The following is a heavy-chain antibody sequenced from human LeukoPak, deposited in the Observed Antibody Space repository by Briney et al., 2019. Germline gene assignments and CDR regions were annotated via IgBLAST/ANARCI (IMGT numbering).Heavy chain of an antibody. CDR1: GYTFTSYD. J-gene: IGHJ4*02. CDR3: ARSFVGTRKRNDY. V-gene: IGHV1-8*01. CDR2: MNPNSGHT. D-gene: IGHD4-23*01. Sequence: ASVKVSCKAFGYTFTSYDIIWVRQASGQGLEWMGWMNPNSGHTGYPHKFQGRVTMTRSTSISTAYMELTGLTSEDSAVYYCARSFVGTRKRNDYWGQGTLVTVSS.